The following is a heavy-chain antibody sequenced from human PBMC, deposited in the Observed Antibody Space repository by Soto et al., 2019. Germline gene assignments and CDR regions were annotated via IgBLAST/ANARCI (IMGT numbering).Heavy chain of an antibody. CDR3: AKRFNSSGYLVGDAVEI. J-gene: IGHJ3*02. D-gene: IGHD3-22*01. Sequence: GGSLRLSCSVSGFTFSSYAMHWVRQAPGKGLEYVASISSEGASTYYADSVKGRFIISRDNSKNTLYLQMNSLRAEDTAVYYSAKRFNSSGYLVGDAVEIWGQGTMVTVSS. V-gene: IGHV3-64*04. CDR2: ISSEGAST. CDR1: GFTFSSYA.